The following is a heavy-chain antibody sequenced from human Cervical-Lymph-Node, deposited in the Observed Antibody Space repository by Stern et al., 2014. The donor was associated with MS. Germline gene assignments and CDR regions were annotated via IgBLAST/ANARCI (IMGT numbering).Heavy chain of an antibody. J-gene: IGHJ6*02. CDR3: ARETGTGTSYGMDV. Sequence: MQLVESGGGVVQPGRSLRLSCAASGFTFSSYGMHWVRQAPGKGLEWVAVIWYDGSNKYYADSVKGRFTISRDNSKNTLYLQMNSLRAEDTAVYYCARETGTGTSYGMDVWGQGTTVTVSS. CDR1: GFTFSSYG. V-gene: IGHV3-33*01. CDR2: IWYDGSNK. D-gene: IGHD3/OR15-3a*01.